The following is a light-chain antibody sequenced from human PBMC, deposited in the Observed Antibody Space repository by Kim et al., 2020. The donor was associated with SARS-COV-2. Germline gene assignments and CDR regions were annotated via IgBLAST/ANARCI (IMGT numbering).Light chain of an antibody. V-gene: IGKV3-20*01. J-gene: IGKJ1*01. CDR3: HQYGISPRT. CDR1: QNLSSSY. Sequence: EIVLTQSPGTLSLSPGERATLSCRASQNLSSSYFAWYQQKPGQAPRLLIYGASSRATGIPDSFSGSGSGTDFTLTISRLEPEDFAMYYCHQYGISPRTFGQGTKVDIK. CDR2: GAS.